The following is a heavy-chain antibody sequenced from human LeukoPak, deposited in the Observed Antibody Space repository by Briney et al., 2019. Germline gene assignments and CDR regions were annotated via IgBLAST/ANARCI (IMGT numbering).Heavy chain of an antibody. J-gene: IGHJ4*02. V-gene: IGHV3-30-3*01. CDR2: ISYDGSNK. CDR3: ARDQEAFDY. CDR1: GFTFSSYA. Sequence: GGSLRLSCAASGFTFSSYAMHWVRQAPGKGLEWVAVISYDGSNKYYANSVKGRFTISRDNSKNTLYLQMNSLRAEDTAVYYCARDQEAFDYWGQGTLVTVSS.